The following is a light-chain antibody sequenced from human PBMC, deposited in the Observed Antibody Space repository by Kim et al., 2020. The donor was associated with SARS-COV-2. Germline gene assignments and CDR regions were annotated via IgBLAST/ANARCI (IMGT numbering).Light chain of an antibody. CDR1: KLGDKY. J-gene: IGLJ2*01. V-gene: IGLV3-1*01. Sequence: VAASPGQTAIITCSGDKLGDKYACWYQQKPGQSPVLVIYQDSKRPSGIPERFSGSKSGNTATLTISGTQAMDEADYYCQAWDSSTAFGGGTQLTVL. CDR3: QAWDSSTA. CDR2: QDS.